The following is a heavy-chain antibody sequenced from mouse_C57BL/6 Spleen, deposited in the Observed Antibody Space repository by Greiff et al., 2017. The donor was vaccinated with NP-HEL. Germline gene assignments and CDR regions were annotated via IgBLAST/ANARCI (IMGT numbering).Heavy chain of an antibody. CDR1: GYTFTDHT. J-gene: IGHJ4*01. CDR3: ARGPFYGSRGRYAMDY. D-gene: IGHD1-1*01. V-gene: IGHV1-78*01. Sequence: VQLQQSDAELVKPGASVKISRKVSGYTFTDHTIHWMKQRPEQGLEWIGYIYPRDGSTKYNEKFKGKATLTADKSSSTAYMQLNSLTSEDSAVYFCARGPFYGSRGRYAMDYWGQGTSVTVSS. CDR2: IYPRDGST.